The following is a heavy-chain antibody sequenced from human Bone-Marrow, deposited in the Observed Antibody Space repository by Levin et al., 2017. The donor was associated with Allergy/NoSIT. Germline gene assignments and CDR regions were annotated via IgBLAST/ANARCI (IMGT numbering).Heavy chain of an antibody. CDR1: GGSINTHF. D-gene: IGHD2-21*01. CDR3: ARELRRRVGSGFHH. Sequence: SETLSLTCTVSGGSINTHFWSWIRLPPGKGLEWIGYVSDNGDGNYNPSLLSRVTMSIETSKNQFSLRLKSVTAAEPAVYYCARELRRRVGSGFHHWGQGLPVTVTS. J-gene: IGHJ1*01. CDR2: VSDNGDG. V-gene: IGHV4-59*11.